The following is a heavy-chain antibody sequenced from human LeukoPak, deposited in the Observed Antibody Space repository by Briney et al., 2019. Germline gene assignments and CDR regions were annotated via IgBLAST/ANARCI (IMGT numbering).Heavy chain of an antibody. J-gene: IGHJ4*02. CDR1: GFTFSSYA. D-gene: IGHD4-11*01. Sequence: GRSLRLSCAASGFTFSSYAMQWVRQAPGKGLEWVAVISYDGSNKYYADSVKGRFTSSRDNSKNKLYLQMNSLGAEDTAVYYCARDARLNDYLMDYWGQGTLAIVSS. CDR2: ISYDGSNK. CDR3: ARDARLNDYLMDY. V-gene: IGHV3-30*04.